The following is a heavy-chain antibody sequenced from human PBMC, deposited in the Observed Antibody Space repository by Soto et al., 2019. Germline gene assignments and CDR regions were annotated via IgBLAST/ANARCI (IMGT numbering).Heavy chain of an antibody. J-gene: IGHJ5*02. D-gene: IGHD3-3*01. V-gene: IGHV4-34*01. CDR3: ATRITVFGVLIPPFDP. CDR2: INHTGGT. CDR1: GGSVNGYY. Sequence: SETLSLTCAVYGGSVNGYYWNWIRQPPGKGLEGIGEINHTGGTHYNPSLKGRVTMSVDTSKNQFSLRLSSVTAADTAIYYCATRITVFGVLIPPFDPWGQGTQVTVSS.